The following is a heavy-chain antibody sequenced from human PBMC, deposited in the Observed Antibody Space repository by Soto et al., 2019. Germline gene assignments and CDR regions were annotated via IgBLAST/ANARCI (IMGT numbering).Heavy chain of an antibody. J-gene: IGHJ6*02. Sequence: GASVKVSCKASGYTFTGYYMHWVRQAPGQGLEWMGWINPNSGGTNYAQKFQGWVTMTRDTSISTAYMELCRLRSDDTAVNYCAIENSSGWYDNYYYYYGMDVWGQGTTVTIAS. CDR1: GYTFTGYY. D-gene: IGHD6-19*01. CDR2: INPNSGGT. CDR3: AIENSSGWYDNYYYYYGMDV. V-gene: IGHV1-2*04.